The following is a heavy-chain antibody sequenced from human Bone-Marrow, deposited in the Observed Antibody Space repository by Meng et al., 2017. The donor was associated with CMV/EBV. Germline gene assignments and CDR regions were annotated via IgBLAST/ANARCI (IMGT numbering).Heavy chain of an antibody. D-gene: IGHD2-2*02. CDR3: ARAYCSSTNCYTALFDY. V-gene: IGHV3-48*03. CDR2: ISSSGSTI. CDR1: GFTFSSYE. J-gene: IGHJ4*02. Sequence: GGSLRLSCAASGFTFSSYEMNWVRQAPGKGLEWVSYISSSGSTIYYADSVKGRFTISRDNAKNSLYLQMNSLRAEDTAVYYCARAYCSSTNCYTALFDYWGPGKLVPCSS.